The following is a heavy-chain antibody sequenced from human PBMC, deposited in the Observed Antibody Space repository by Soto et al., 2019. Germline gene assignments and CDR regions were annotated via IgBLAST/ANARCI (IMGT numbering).Heavy chain of an antibody. V-gene: IGHV4-39*01. CDR2: FHYSGRT. CDR1: GGSISRGPYS. Sequence: PSETLSLTCSVSGGSISRGPYSWGWIRQPPGKGLEWIGTFHYSGRTYYSPSLESRVTISVDTSKNQFSLKVSSVTAADTAVFYCARLAGYCSGTSCYGYYGMDVWGQGTTVTVSS. D-gene: IGHD2-2*01. CDR3: ARLAGYCSGTSCYGYYGMDV. J-gene: IGHJ6*02.